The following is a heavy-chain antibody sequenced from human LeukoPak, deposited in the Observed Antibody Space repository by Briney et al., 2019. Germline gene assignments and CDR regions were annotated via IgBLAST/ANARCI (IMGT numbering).Heavy chain of an antibody. CDR3: AHIYRYYPPGY. V-gene: IGHV2-5*01. J-gene: IGHJ4*02. CDR1: GFALSTRGMA. CDR2: IYWNDYK. D-gene: IGHD3-22*01. Sequence: ESGPTLVKPPKTLTLTGTFSGFALSTRGMAVGWIRQPPGKALEWLSLIYWNDYKRYSPSLKSRLTITKDTSKNQVVLTMTNMEPLDTATYYCAHIYRYYPPGYWGQGTLVTVSS.